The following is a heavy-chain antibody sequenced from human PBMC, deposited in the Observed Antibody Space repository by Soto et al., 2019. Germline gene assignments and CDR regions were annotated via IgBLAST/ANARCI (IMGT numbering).Heavy chain of an antibody. CDR3: TRGDGQYFAMDV. Sequence: LRLSCAASGFTFNNAWMTWVRQAPGKGLEWVGRIKSKTDGETTDYAAPVKGRFTISRDDSKNTLYLQMSSLKTEDTAVYYCTRGDGQYFAMDVWGQGTTVTVSS. CDR1: GFTFNNAW. CDR2: IKSKTDGETT. J-gene: IGHJ6*02. V-gene: IGHV3-15*01.